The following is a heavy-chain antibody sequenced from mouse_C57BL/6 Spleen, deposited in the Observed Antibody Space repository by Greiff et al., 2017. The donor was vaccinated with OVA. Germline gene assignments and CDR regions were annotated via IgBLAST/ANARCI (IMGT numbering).Heavy chain of an antibody. J-gene: IGHJ2*01. Sequence: VQLQQSGPELVKPGASVKISCKASGYTFTDYYMNWVKQSHGKSLEWIGDINPNNGGTSYNQKFKGKATLTVDKSSSTAYMELRSLTSEDSAVYYCARYCGTPGYWGQGTTLTVSS. CDR3: ARYCGTPGY. D-gene: IGHD1-1*02. V-gene: IGHV1-26*01. CDR1: GYTFTDYY. CDR2: INPNNGGT.